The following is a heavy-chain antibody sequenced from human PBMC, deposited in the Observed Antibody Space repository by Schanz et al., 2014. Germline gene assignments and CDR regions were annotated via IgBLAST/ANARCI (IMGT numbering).Heavy chain of an antibody. V-gene: IGHV1-2*06. CDR3: ARARYTGYDCSGY. CDR2: INPNSGAA. J-gene: IGHJ4*02. CDR1: GYTFTGYH. D-gene: IGHD5-12*01. Sequence: QVQLVQSGAEVKKPGASMKVSCKASGYTFTGYHMHWVRQAPGQGLEWMGRINPNSGAANYAQKFQGGVTMTRETSISTVYMELTRLTFDDTAIYYCARARYTGYDCSGYWGQGTLLIVSS.